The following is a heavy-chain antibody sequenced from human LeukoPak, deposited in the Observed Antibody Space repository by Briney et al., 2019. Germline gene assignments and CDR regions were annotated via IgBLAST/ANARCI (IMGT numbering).Heavy chain of an antibody. Sequence: GGSLRLSCAASGFTFDDYAMHWVRHAPGKGIECVSLISGDGRSTYYADSVKPRFTLSTDNSKTSLYLQMNSLRTEDTTLYYCAKDIGDPRDYWGQGTLVTVSS. CDR1: GFTFDDYA. V-gene: IGHV3-43*02. CDR2: ISGDGRST. D-gene: IGHD2-21*02. CDR3: AKDIGDPRDY. J-gene: IGHJ4*02.